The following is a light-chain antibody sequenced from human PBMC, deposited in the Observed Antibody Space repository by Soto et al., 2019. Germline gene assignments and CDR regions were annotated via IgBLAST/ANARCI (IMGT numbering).Light chain of an antibody. V-gene: IGKV1-27*01. Sequence: DIQMTQSPSSLSASVGDSVTITCRASQGISNYLAWYQQKPGKVPKLLIYAASSLQSGVPAWFSGSGSATDFILTISSLQPDDDATYYCQKYCRAPQTFGQGTKEEIK. J-gene: IGKJ1*01. CDR3: QKYCRAPQT. CDR1: QGISNY. CDR2: AAS.